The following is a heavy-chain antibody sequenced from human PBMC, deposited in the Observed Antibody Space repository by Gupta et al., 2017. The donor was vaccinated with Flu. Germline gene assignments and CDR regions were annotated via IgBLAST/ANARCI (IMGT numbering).Heavy chain of an antibody. Sequence: QITLTESGPTLVRPTQTRTLTCCVSGVSRNANGAGVGWNRQTPGKALEWLALILWDDEKWYSPSLGARLTISKDTSRSDVILTLSDVDSVDTGTYYCTHRALGASDVWGQGTVVTVSA. CDR3: THRALGASDV. CDR1: GVSRNANGAG. CDR2: ILWDDEK. V-gene: IGHV2-5*02. J-gene: IGHJ3*01.